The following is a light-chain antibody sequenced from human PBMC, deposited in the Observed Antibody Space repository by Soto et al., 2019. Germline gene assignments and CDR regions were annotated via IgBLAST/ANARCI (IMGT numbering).Light chain of an antibody. CDR3: QQYGSSPMYT. V-gene: IGKV3-20*01. CDR1: QSVSSSY. CDR2: GSS. Sequence: EIVLTQSPGTLSLSPGERATLSCRASQSVSSSYLAWYQQKPGHAPRLLIYGSSSRATGIPDSFSGSGSRTDLTLTNSRLEPEDFGVYYCQQYGSSPMYTFGQGTKLEIK. J-gene: IGKJ2*01.